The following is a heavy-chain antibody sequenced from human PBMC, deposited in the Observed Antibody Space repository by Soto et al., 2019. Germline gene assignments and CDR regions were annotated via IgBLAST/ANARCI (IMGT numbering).Heavy chain of an antibody. V-gene: IGHV3-48*03. D-gene: IGHD1-26*01. CDR3: ARVGVVGARSLDF. CDR2: ISSNGRTI. CDR1: GFTFSSYE. J-gene: IGHJ4*02. Sequence: EVQLVESGGGLVQPGGSLRLSCAASGFTFSSYEMNWVRQAPGKGLEWVSYISSNGRTIDYADSVKGRFTISRDNAKKSLYLQLNRLRAEDTAVYYCARVGVVGARSLDFWGQGTLVTVSS.